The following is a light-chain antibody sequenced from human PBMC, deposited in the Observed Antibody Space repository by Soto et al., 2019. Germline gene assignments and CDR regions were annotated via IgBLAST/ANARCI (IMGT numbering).Light chain of an antibody. J-gene: IGLJ3*02. V-gene: IGLV2-8*01. Sequence: QSALTQPPSASGSPGQSVTFSCTGTSSDVGGYDYVSWYQQHPGKAPKLMIYEVSKWPSGVPDRFSGSKSGNTASLTVSGLQAEDEADYYCSSYAGSNTWVFGGGTKLTV. CDR3: SSYAGSNTWV. CDR2: EVS. CDR1: SSDVGGYDY.